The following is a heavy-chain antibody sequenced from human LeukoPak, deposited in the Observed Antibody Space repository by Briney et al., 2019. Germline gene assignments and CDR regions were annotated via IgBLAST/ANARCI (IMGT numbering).Heavy chain of an antibody. Sequence: GGSLRLSCAASGFTFSNYEMNWVRQAPGKGLEWVSYISSSGTTKYYADSVKGRFTISRDNAKNSLYLQMHRLRAEDTAVYYCARDGGRAVVAALDYWDQGNPGTVSS. CDR1: GFTFSNYE. V-gene: IGHV3-48*03. CDR2: ISSSGTTK. J-gene: IGHJ4*02. D-gene: IGHD6-19*01. CDR3: ARDGGRAVVAALDY.